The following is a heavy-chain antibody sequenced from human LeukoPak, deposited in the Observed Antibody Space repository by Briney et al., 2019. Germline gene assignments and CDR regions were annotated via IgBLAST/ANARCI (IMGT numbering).Heavy chain of an antibody. CDR1: GYTLTELS. CDR2: FDPEDGET. CDR3: ARDLSYDFVWGSYRVDY. V-gene: IGHV1-24*01. J-gene: IGHJ4*02. Sequence: ASVKVSCKVSGYTLTELSMHWVRQAPGKGLEWMGGFDPEDGETIYAQKFQGRVTMTTDTSTSTAYMELRSLRSDDTAVYYCARDLSYDFVWGSYRVDYWGQGTLVTVSS. D-gene: IGHD3-16*02.